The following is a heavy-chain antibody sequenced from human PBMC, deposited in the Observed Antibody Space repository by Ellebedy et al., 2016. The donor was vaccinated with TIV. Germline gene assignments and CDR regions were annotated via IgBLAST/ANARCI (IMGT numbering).Heavy chain of an antibody. V-gene: IGHV1-2*04. Sequence: ASVKVSCKASGYTFTGYYMHWVRQPPGQGLEWMGWINPNSGGTNYAQKFQGWVTMTRDTSISTAYMELSRLRSDDPAVYYCARDGGSYSDFDYWGQGTLVTVSS. CDR1: GYTFTGYY. D-gene: IGHD1-26*01. CDR3: ARDGGSYSDFDY. J-gene: IGHJ4*02. CDR2: INPNSGGT.